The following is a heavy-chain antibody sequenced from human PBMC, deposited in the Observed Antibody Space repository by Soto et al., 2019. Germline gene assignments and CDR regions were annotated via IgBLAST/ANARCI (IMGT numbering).Heavy chain of an antibody. CDR3: ARDHPTPGPSIYYYYYGMDV. J-gene: IGHJ6*02. Sequence: QVQLVQSGAEVKKPGASVKVSCKASGYTFTSYDINWVRQATGQGLEWMGWMNPNSGNTGYAQKFQGRVTMTRNTSISTAYMELSSLRSEDTAVYYCARDHPTPGPSIYYYYYGMDVWGQGTTVTVSS. CDR2: MNPNSGNT. D-gene: IGHD2-15*01. V-gene: IGHV1-8*01. CDR1: GYTFTSYD.